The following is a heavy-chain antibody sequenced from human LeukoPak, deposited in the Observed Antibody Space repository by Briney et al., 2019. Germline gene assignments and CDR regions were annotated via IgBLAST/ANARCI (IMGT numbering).Heavy chain of an antibody. CDR3: ARGYFDWLSPEVNWFDP. Sequence: SETLSLTCAVYGGSFSGYYWSWIRQPPGKGLEWIGYIYYSGSTNYNPSLKSRVTISVDTSKNQFSLKLSSVTAADTAVYYCARGYFDWLSPEVNWFDPWGQGTLVTVSS. V-gene: IGHV4-59*01. CDR1: GGSFSGYY. D-gene: IGHD3-9*01. J-gene: IGHJ5*02. CDR2: IYYSGST.